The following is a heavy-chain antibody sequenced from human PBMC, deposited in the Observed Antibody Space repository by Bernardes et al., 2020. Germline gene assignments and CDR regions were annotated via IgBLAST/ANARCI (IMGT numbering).Heavy chain of an antibody. D-gene: IGHD6-19*01. CDR1: GGSFSGYY. Sequence: SEPLSLTCAVYGGSFSGYYWSWIRQPPGKGLEWIGEINHSGSTNYNPSLKSRVTISVDTSKNQFSLKLSSVTAADTAVYYCARGPAVAGTDFDYWGQGTLVTVSS. CDR3: ARGPAVAGTDFDY. V-gene: IGHV4-34*01. CDR2: INHSGST. J-gene: IGHJ4*02.